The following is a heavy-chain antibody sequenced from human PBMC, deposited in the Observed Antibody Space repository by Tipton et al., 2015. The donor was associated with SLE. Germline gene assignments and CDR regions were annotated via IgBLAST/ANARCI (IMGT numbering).Heavy chain of an antibody. Sequence: TLSLTCAVYGGSFSGYYWSWIRQPPGKGLEWIGEINHSGSTNYNPSLKSRVTISVDTSKNQFSLKLSSVTAADTAVYYCAREAEWLSPFDSWGQGTLVTVSS. D-gene: IGHD3-3*01. J-gene: IGHJ4*02. V-gene: IGHV4-34*01. CDR1: GGSFSGYY. CDR2: INHSGST. CDR3: AREAEWLSPFDS.